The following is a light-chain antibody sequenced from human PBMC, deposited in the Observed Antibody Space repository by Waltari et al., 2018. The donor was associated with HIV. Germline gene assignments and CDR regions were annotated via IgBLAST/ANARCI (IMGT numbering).Light chain of an antibody. CDR1: QSVSSTY. Sequence: EIVLTQSPGTLSLSPGERATLSCRAIQSVSSTYLAWYQQRPGQAPRLLIYGASRRATGVPDRFSGSGSGTDFALAISRLEPEDFAVYYCQQYGSSPYTFGQGTKLQIK. V-gene: IGKV3-20*01. CDR3: QQYGSSPYT. CDR2: GAS. J-gene: IGKJ2*01.